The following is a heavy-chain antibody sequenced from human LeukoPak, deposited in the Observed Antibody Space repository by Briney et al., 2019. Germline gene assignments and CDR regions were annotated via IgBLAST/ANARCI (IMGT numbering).Heavy chain of an antibody. Sequence: GGSLRLSCAASGFTFSSYWMHWVRQAPGKGLVWVSRINSDGSSTSYADSVKGRFTISRDNAKNALYLQMNSLRAEDTAVYYCARISGAIFGVVIVDYYYGMDVWGQGTTVTVSS. J-gene: IGHJ6*02. CDR1: GFTFSSYW. CDR2: INSDGSST. CDR3: ARISGAIFGVVIVDYYYGMDV. V-gene: IGHV3-74*01. D-gene: IGHD3-3*01.